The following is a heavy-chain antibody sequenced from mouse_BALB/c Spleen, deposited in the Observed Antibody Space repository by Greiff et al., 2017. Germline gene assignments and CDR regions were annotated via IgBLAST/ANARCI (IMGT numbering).Heavy chain of an antibody. CDR2: IWSGGST. J-gene: IGHJ4*01. V-gene: IGHV2-2*02. CDR1: GFSLTSYG. CDR3: ARGLIMGYAMDY. Sequence: VKLMESGPGLVQPSQSLSITCTVSGFSLTSYGVHWVRQSPGKGLEWLGVIWSGGSTDYNAAFISRLSISKDNSKSQVFFKMNSLQANDTAIYYCARGLIMGYAMDYWGQGTSVTVSS. D-gene: IGHD2-4*01.